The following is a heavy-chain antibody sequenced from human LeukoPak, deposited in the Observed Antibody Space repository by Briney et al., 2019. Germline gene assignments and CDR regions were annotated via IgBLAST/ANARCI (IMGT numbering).Heavy chain of an antibody. V-gene: IGHV1-69*13. D-gene: IGHD6-13*01. CDR1: GGSFNNNV. CDR2: IIPTVGTG. CDR3: VGAAAVNLPFDY. J-gene: IGHJ4*02. Sequence: SVKVSCKASGGSFNNNVISWVRQPPGQGFEWMGGIIPTVGTGNSAQKFQGRVTITADESTGTAYMELTSLRSEDTAVYFCVGAAAVNLPFDYWGQGSLVTVSS.